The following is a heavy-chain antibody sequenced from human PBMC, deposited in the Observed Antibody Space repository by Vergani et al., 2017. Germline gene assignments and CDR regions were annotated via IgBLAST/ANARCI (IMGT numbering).Heavy chain of an antibody. V-gene: IGHV3-30-3*01. D-gene: IGHD2-2*02. J-gene: IGHJ1*01. Sequence: QVQLVESGGGVVQPGRSLRLSCAASGFTFSSYAMHWVRQAPGKGLEWVAVISYDGSNKYYADSVKGRFTISRDNSKNTLYLQMNSLRAEDTTVYYCARAPSSLLYRARWFKHWGQGTLVTVSS. CDR1: GFTFSSYA. CDR2: ISYDGSNK. CDR3: ARAPSSLLYRARWFKH.